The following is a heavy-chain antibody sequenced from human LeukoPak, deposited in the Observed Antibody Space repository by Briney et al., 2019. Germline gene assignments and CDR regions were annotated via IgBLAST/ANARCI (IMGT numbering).Heavy chain of an antibody. CDR3: ARDPPVLYSGSHNLDY. J-gene: IGHJ4*02. V-gene: IGHV1-18*01. Sequence: ASVKVSCKASGYTFTSYGSSWVRQAPGRGIEWMGWISAYNGNTNYAQKLQGRVTMTTDTSTSTAYMELRSLRSDDTAVYYCARDPPVLYSGSHNLDYWGQGTLVTVSS. CDR1: GYTFTSYG. D-gene: IGHD1-26*01. CDR2: ISAYNGNT.